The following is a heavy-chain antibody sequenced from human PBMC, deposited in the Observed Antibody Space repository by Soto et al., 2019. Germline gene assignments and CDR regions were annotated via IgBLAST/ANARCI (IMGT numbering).Heavy chain of an antibody. J-gene: IGHJ4*02. CDR1: GGSISSYF. Sequence: SETLSFTCTVSGGSISSYFYIWVRQPPGKGLEWIGSVYYTGTTDYNPSLKSRVTISVDTSKTQFSLNLRSVTAADTAVYYCARDLAAVPRAFDYWGRGTLVTVSS. D-gene: IGHD6-13*01. CDR2: VYYTGTT. V-gene: IGHV4-59*01. CDR3: ARDLAAVPRAFDY.